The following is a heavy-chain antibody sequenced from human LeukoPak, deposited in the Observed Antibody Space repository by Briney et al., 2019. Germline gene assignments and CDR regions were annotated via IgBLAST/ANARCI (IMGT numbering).Heavy chain of an antibody. CDR1: GCTFSGYY. CDR2: INPNSGGA. J-gene: IGHJ5*02. D-gene: IGHD6-13*01. Sequence: ASVMVSCKASGCTFSGYYMHWVRQAPGQGLEWMGWINPNSGGANYAQNFQGRVTMTRDTSISTAYMDLSRLRSDDTAVYYCARGAAGIAGAVSWFDPWGQGTLVTVSS. CDR3: ARGAAGIAGAVSWFDP. V-gene: IGHV1-2*02.